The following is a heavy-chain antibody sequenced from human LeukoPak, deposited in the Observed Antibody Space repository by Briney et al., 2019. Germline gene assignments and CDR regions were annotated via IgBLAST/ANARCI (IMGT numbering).Heavy chain of an antibody. CDR1: GGSISSSSYY. J-gene: IGHJ4*02. CDR2: IYYSGST. D-gene: IGHD3-22*01. Sequence: PSETLSLTCTVSGGSISSSSYYWGWIRQPPGKGLEWIGSIYYSGSTYYNPSLKSRVTISVDTSKNQFSLKLSSVTAADTAVYYCAAIRITMIVVVIWGQGTLVTVSS. CDR3: AAIRITMIVVVI. V-gene: IGHV4-39*01.